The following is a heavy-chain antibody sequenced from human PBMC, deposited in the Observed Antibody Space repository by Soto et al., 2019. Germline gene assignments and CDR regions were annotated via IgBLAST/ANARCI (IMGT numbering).Heavy chain of an antibody. Sequence: PGGSLRLSCAASGFTLGTYGMHWVRQAPGKGLEWVALISYDGSNKYYADSVKGRFTISRDNSKNTLYLQMNSPRAEDTAVYYCARDHDLWNNKYYYYMYVWGKRTTVTVSS. V-gene: IGHV3-30*03. CDR3: ARDHDLWNNKYYYYMYV. CDR1: GFTLGTYG. CDR2: ISYDGSNK. D-gene: IGHD3-3*01. J-gene: IGHJ6*03.